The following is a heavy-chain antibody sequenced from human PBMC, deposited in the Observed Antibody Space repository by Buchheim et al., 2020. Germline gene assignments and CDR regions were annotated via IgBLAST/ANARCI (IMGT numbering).Heavy chain of an antibody. CDR2: IKQDGSEK. CDR1: GFTFSSYW. D-gene: IGHD3-3*01. V-gene: IGHV3-7*01. J-gene: IGHJ6*02. CDR3: ARDLGYYDFWSADYYYGMDV. Sequence: EVQLVESGGGLVQPGGSLRLSCAASGFTFSSYWMSWVRQAPGKGLEWVANIKQDGSEKYYVDSVKGRFTISSDNAKNYLYLQMNSLRAEDTAVYYCARDLGYYDFWSADYYYGMDVWGQGTT.